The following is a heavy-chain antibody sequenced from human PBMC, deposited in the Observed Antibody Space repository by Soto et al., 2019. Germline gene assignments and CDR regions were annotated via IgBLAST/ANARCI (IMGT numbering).Heavy chain of an antibody. V-gene: IGHV2-70*13. CDR1: GFSITSRAMC. J-gene: IGHJ4*02. Sequence: GSAPKPMSPTQTLALTCTFPGFSITSRAMCVSWIRQPPGKALEWLALIDWADDKYYSTSLKTRLTISKDTSKNQVVLTMTNVDPVDTATYYCARIHGPSGNYDLDYWGQGTLVTVSS. CDR2: IDWADDK. CDR3: ARIHGPSGNYDLDY. D-gene: IGHD5-12*01.